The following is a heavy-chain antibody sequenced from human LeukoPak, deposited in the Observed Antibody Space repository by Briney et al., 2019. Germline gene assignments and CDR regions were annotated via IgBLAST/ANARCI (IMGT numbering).Heavy chain of an antibody. CDR2: IYYSGST. Sequence: PSQTLSLTCTVSGGSISSGGYYWSWIRQHPGKGLEWIGYIYYSGSTYYNPSLKSRVTISVDTSKNQFSLKLSSVTAADTAVYYCAREGYCSSTSCYIPWGQGTLVTFSS. CDR3: AREGYCSSTSCYIP. CDR1: GGSISSGGYY. D-gene: IGHD2-2*02. V-gene: IGHV4-31*03. J-gene: IGHJ5*02.